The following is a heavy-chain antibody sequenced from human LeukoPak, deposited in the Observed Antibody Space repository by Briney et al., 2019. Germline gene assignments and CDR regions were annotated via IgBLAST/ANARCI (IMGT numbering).Heavy chain of an antibody. V-gene: IGHV3-48*04. CDR1: GFTCSGYS. CDR2: ISSSSSTI. D-gene: IGHD4-23*01. Sequence: GGSLRLSCAASGFTCSGYSMNWVRQGPGKELEWFSYISSSSSTIYYADSVKGRFTISRDNTKNSLYLQMPSLRAEDTAVYYCATDYGGNSVEDYWGQGPLVPVSS. J-gene: IGHJ4*02. CDR3: ATDYGGNSVEDY.